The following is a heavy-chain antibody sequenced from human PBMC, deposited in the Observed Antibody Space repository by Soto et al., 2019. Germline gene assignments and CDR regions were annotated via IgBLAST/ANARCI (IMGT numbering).Heavy chain of an antibody. Sequence: VQLVESGGGVVQPGRSLRLSCAASGFTFSSYGMHWVRQAPGKGLEWVAVIWYDGSNKYYADSVKGRFTISRDNSKNTLYLQMNSLRAEDTAVYYCARIITGTTFIDYWGQGTLVTVSS. J-gene: IGHJ4*02. CDR1: GFTFSSYG. CDR2: IWYDGSNK. D-gene: IGHD1-20*01. CDR3: ARIITGTTFIDY. V-gene: IGHV3-33*01.